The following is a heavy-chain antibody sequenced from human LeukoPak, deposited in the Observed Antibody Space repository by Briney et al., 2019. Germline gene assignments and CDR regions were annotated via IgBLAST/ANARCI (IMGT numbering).Heavy chain of an antibody. CDR1: GYTFSSYS. Sequence: GGSLRLSCADSGYTFSSYSMTWVRQAPGKGLEWVSYISSSSSAIYYADSVKGRFTISRDNAKNSLYLQMNSLRAEDTALYYCARARVGWLNCLDPWGPGTLVTVSS. V-gene: IGHV3-48*01. CDR2: ISSSSSAI. J-gene: IGHJ5*02. CDR3: ARARVGWLNCLDP. D-gene: IGHD1-26*01.